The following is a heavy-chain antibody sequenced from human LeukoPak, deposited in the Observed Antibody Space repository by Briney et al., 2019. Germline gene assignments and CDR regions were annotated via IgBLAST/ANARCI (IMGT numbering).Heavy chain of an antibody. J-gene: IGHJ4*02. D-gene: IGHD4-23*01. CDR1: RFTFSTYG. Sequence: GGSLRLSCVASRFTFSTYGMHWVRQAPGKGLEWVAKIGSDDSNKHYADSVKGRFTISRDNSKNTLYLQMNSLRAEDTAVYYCARTTVATPYDYWGQGTLVTVSS. V-gene: IGHV3-33*01. CDR3: ARTTVATPYDY. CDR2: IGSDDSNK.